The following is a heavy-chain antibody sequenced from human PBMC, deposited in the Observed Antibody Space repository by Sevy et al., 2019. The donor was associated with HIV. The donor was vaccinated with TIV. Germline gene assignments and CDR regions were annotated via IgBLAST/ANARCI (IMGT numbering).Heavy chain of an antibody. V-gene: IGHV3-48*01. CDR1: GLTFSTYS. Sequence: GGSLRLSCAASGLTFSTYSMNWVRQAPGKGLEWVSYISSSSSTIYYADSVKGRFTISRDTAKNSLYLQMNSLRAEDTAVYYCSSPLPFDWGSGSEEFDYWGRGTLVTVSS. D-gene: IGHD3-10*01. J-gene: IGHJ4*02. CDR2: ISSSSSTI. CDR3: SSPLPFDWGSGSEEFDY.